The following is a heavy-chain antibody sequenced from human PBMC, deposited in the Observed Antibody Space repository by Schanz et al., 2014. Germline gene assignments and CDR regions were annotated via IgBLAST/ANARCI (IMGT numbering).Heavy chain of an antibody. V-gene: IGHV3-74*01. D-gene: IGHD3-16*01. CDR1: GFTFSDSW. CDR2: TSNDGSFT. J-gene: IGHJ4*02. Sequence: EVQLVESGGGLVQPGGSLRLSCAASGFTFSDSWMHWVRQAPGKGLVWVSRTSNDGSFTTFADSVRGRFTISRDNSKNTVYLQMDSLRAEDTAVYYCARDVSGYYVWGPDYWGQGTLITVSS. CDR3: ARDVSGYYVWGPDY.